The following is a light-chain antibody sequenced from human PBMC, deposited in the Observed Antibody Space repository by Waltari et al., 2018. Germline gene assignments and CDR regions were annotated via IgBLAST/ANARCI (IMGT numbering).Light chain of an antibody. CDR3: AAWDDGWSGPWV. Sequence: QSVLTQPPSTSATPGQRVTISCSGSKSNIGNNSVYWYQQVPGMAPKLIIYKNSRRPSGVPDRVSGSKSGTSASLAISGLRSEDEATYHCAAWDDGWSGPWVFGGGTRVTVL. CDR2: KNS. V-gene: IGLV1-47*01. J-gene: IGLJ3*02. CDR1: KSNIGNNS.